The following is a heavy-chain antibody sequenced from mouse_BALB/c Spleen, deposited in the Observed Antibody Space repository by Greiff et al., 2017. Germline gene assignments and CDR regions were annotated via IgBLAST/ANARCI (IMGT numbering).Heavy chain of an antibody. J-gene: IGHJ4*01. V-gene: IGHV1-5*01. CDR1: GYTFTSYW. CDR3: TREEDYDYDDYAMDY. D-gene: IGHD2-4*01. Sequence: VQLQQSGTVLARPGASVKMSCKASGYTFTSYWMHWVKQRPGQGLEWIGAIYPGNSDTSYNQKFKGKAKLTAVTSTSTAYMELSSLTNEDSAVYYSTREEDYDYDDYAMDYWGQGTSVTVSS. CDR2: IYPGNSDT.